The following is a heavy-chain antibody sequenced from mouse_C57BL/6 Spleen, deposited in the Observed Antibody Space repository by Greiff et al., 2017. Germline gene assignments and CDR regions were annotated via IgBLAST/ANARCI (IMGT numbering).Heavy chain of an antibody. CDR2: IDPNSGGT. Sequence: VQLQQPGAELVKPGASVKLSCTASGYTFTSYWMPWVKQRPGRGLAWIGRIDPNSGGTKYNAKFQSKATLTVDKPSSTAYMQLSSLTSEDAAVYDGARSWDGYYKGGARDYWGQGTSVTVSS. CDR3: ARSWDGYYKGGARDY. D-gene: IGHD2-3*01. CDR1: GYTFTSYW. J-gene: IGHJ4*01. V-gene: IGHV1-72*01.